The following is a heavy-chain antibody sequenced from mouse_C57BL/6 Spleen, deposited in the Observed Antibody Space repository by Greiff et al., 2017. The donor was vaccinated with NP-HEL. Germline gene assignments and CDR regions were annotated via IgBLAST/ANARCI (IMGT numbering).Heavy chain of an antibody. CDR2: IHPNSGST. V-gene: IGHV1-64*01. J-gene: IGHJ3*01. CDR1: GYTFTSYW. Sequence: QVQLQQPGAELVKPGASVKLSCKASGYTFTSYWMHWVKQRPGQGLEWIGMIHPNSGSTNYNEKFKSKATLTVDKASSTAYMQLSSLTSEDSAVYYCARSGTGSSFAYWGQGTLVTASA. CDR3: ARSGTGSSFAY. D-gene: IGHD4-1*01.